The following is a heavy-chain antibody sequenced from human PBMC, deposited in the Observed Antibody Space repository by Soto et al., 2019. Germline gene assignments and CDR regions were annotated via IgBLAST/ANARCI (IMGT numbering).Heavy chain of an antibody. CDR2: ISHSGRT. V-gene: IGHV4-34*01. Sequence: QVQLQQWGAGLLKPSETLSLTCAVYGGSFSGYYWNWIRQPPGKGLEWIGEISHSGRTNYNPSLKSRIPISVDTSKNQFSLKLSSVTAADTAVYYCARGGKHLAPPGYWGQGTLVTVSS. CDR3: ARGGKHLAPPGY. J-gene: IGHJ4*02. CDR1: GGSFSGYY.